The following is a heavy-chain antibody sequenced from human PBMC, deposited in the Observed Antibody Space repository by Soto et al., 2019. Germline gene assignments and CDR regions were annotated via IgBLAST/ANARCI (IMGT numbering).Heavy chain of an antibody. CDR3: GRLLAY. Sequence: GGSLRLSCLSSGVLFRMYDMHWVRQVTGKSLDWVAAIVTLEDTFYPASLKGRFTISRDXAKNTVYLQMNSFRAEDTGVYYCGRLLAYGGHGTRVTVSS. D-gene: IGHD2-8*01. CDR2: IVTLEDT. J-gene: IGHJ4*01. V-gene: IGHV3-13*01. CDR1: GVLFRMYD.